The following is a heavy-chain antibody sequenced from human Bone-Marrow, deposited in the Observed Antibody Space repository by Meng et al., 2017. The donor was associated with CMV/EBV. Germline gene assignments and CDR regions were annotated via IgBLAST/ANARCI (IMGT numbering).Heavy chain of an antibody. CDR2: IYYSGST. V-gene: IGHV4-39*01. Sequence: SETLSLTCTVSGGSISSNSYYWGWIRQPPGTGLEWIGSIYYSGSTYYNPSLKSRVTISVDTSKNQFSLKLSSVTAADTAVYYCASLPKDRITMAGFDYWGQGTLVTVSS. D-gene: IGHD3-10*01. CDR1: GGSISSNSYY. CDR3: ASLPKDRITMAGFDY. J-gene: IGHJ4*02.